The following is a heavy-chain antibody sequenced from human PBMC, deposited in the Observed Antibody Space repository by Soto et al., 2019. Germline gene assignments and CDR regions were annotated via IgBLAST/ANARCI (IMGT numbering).Heavy chain of an antibody. D-gene: IGHD6-19*01. J-gene: IGHJ5*02. V-gene: IGHV3-30*18. Sequence: GGSLRLSCAASGFTFSSYGMHWVRQAPGKGLEWVAVISYDGSNKYYADSVKGRFTISRDNSKNTLYLQMNSLRAEDTAVYYCAKSFRLAVAVTWFDPWGQGTLVTVSS. CDR3: AKSFRLAVAVTWFDP. CDR1: GFTFSSYG. CDR2: ISYDGSNK.